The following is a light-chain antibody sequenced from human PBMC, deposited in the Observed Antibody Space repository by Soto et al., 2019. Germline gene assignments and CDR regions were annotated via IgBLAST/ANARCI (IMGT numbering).Light chain of an antibody. CDR1: QSVTNN. CDR3: QQYNQRPLT. J-gene: IGKJ4*01. CDR2: FTS. V-gene: IGKV3-15*01. Sequence: ETVMTQSPATLSVSPGEGATLSCRASQSVTNNLAWYQQKPGQAPRLLIYFTSTRATGIPARFSGSGSGTEFSLTISSLQSEDFAVYYCQQYNQRPLTFGGGTKVETK.